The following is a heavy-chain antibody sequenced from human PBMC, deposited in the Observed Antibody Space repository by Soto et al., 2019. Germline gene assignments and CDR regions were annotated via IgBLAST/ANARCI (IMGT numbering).Heavy chain of an antibody. CDR2: IYYSGST. J-gene: IGHJ6*02. CDR1: GGSISSSSYY. Sequence: SETLSLTCTVSGGSISSSSYYWGWIRQPPGKGLEWIGSIYYSGSTYYNPSLKSRVTISVDTSKNQFSLKLSSVTAADTAVYYCARNGRGYSYGNYYYYGMDVWGQGTTVTVS. V-gene: IGHV4-39*01. CDR3: ARNGRGYSYGNYYYYGMDV. D-gene: IGHD5-18*01.